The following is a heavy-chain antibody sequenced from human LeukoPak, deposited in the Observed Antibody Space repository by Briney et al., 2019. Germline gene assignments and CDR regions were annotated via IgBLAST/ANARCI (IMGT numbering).Heavy chain of an antibody. V-gene: IGHV5-51*01. CDR2: IYPGDSDT. Sequence: EESLKISCKGSGYSFTSYWIGWVRQMPGKGLEWMGIIYPGDSDTRYSPSFQGQVTISADKSISTAYLQWSSLKASDTAMYYCARQRYCSSTSCGGYYYYMDVWGKGTTVTVSS. J-gene: IGHJ6*03. D-gene: IGHD2-2*01. CDR1: GYSFTSYW. CDR3: ARQRYCSSTSCGGYYYYMDV.